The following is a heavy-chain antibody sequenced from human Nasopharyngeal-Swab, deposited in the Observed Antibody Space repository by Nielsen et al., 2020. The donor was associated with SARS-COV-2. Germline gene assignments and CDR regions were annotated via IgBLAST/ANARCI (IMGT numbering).Heavy chain of an antibody. J-gene: IGHJ6*02. CDR1: GFTFSSHV. CDR3: AKAPYLRGLDV. CDR2: ISGSGDTT. D-gene: IGHD2-21*01. Sequence: GESLKISCAASGFTFSSHVMSWVRQAPGKGLEWVSIISGSGDTTYYADSVKDRFTISRDNSKNTLYMQTNSLRVEDTAVYYCAKAPYLRGLDVWGQGTTVTVSS. V-gene: IGHV3-23*01.